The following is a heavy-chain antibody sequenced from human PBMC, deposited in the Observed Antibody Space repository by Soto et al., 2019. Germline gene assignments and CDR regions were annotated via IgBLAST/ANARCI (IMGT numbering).Heavy chain of an antibody. CDR1: GYPVTAYY. J-gene: IGHJ3*02. CDR2: INPATGAA. D-gene: IGHD3-3*01. V-gene: IGHV1-2*02. Sequence: QLHLVQSGAVVKKPGASVTVSCSASGYPVTAYYMHWVRQAPGRGLEWMGGINPATGAAKYTQTFQGRATMARDTSTSTVFMDLSGLTSEDTAVFYCARGGGVGVAGSAAFDMWGQGTLVTVSS. CDR3: ARGGGVGVAGSAAFDM.